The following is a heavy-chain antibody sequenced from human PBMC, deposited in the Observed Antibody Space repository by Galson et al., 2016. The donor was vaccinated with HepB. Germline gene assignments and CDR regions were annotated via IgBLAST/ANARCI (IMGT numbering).Heavy chain of an antibody. V-gene: IGHV4-39*01. CDR3: ARQIVVVVAATRGVDWFDP. Sequence: ETLSLTCTVSVGFISSSNYYWGWIRQPPGKGLEWIGSIYYSGCTYYNPSLKSRVSMSVDTSKNPFSLKLNSVTAADTAVYYCARQIVVVVAATRGVDWFDPWGQGTLVTVSS. J-gene: IGHJ5*02. CDR1: VGFISSSNYY. D-gene: IGHD2-15*01. CDR2: IYYSGCT.